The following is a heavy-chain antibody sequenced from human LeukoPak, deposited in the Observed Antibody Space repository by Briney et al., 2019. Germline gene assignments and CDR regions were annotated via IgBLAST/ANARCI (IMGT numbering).Heavy chain of an antibody. CDR1: GFTVTSYA. V-gene: IGHV3-23*01. Sequence: GGSLRLSCAASGFTVTSYAMNWVRQAPGKGLEWVATISTSGGSTYYADFVKGRFTISRDNAKNSLYLQMNSLRAEDTAVYYCAELGITMIGGVWGKGTTVTISS. CDR3: AELGITMIGGV. CDR2: ISTSGGST. D-gene: IGHD3-10*02. J-gene: IGHJ6*04.